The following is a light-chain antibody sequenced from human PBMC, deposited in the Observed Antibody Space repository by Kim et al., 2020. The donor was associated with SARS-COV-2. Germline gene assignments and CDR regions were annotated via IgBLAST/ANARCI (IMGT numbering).Light chain of an antibody. Sequence: DVAMTQSPLSLPVTPGEPASISCRSSQSLLHGNGYNYLDWYLQKPGQSPQLLISLGSNRASGVPDRFSGSGSGTDFTLKISRVEAEDVGVYYCMQALHTPYTFGQGTKLEI. CDR3: MQALHTPYT. J-gene: IGKJ2*01. V-gene: IGKV2-28*01. CDR2: LGS. CDR1: QSLLHGNGYNY.